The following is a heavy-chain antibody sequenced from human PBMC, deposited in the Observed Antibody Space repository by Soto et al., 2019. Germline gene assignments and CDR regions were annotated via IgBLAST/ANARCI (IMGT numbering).Heavy chain of an antibody. D-gene: IGHD1-26*01. Sequence: QVQLVQSGAEVKKPGASVKVSCKASGYTFTSYGISWVRQAPGQGLEWMGWISAYNGNTNYAQKLQGRVTMTTDTSTSTAYVELRSLRSDDTGVYYCARGDLVGATVVTPGPFFDYWGQGTLVTVSS. J-gene: IGHJ4*02. CDR1: GYTFTSYG. CDR2: ISAYNGNT. CDR3: ARGDLVGATVVTPGPFFDY. V-gene: IGHV1-18*04.